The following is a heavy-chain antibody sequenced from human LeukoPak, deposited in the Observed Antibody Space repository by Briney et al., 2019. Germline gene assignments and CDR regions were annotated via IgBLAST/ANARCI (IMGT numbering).Heavy chain of an antibody. V-gene: IGHV3-23*01. CDR3: AKDRWNYYDSSGYYYYDY. D-gene: IGHD3-22*01. J-gene: IGHJ4*02. CDR2: ISGSGGST. CDR1: GFTFSSYA. Sequence: GGSLRLSCAASGFTFSSYAMSWVRQAPGKGLEWVSAISGSGGSTYYADSVKGRFTITRDNSKNTLYLQMNSLRAEDTAVYYCAKDRWNYYDSSGYYYYDYWGQGTLVTVSS.